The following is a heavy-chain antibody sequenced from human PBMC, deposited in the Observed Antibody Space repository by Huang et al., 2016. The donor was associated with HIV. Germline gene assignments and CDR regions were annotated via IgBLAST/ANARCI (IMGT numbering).Heavy chain of an antibody. CDR1: GFTSSGFS. Sequence: EEQLVESGGGLVKPGGSLRLSCEVSGFTSSGFSVNWVRQARGKGRQWVASSRDSSSYRHYADSVRGRFTVSRDNAKNARYLQMSSLRADDTAVYYCARDRGTTSLYGMDVWGQGTTVTVSS. CDR2: SRDSSSYR. J-gene: IGHJ6*02. D-gene: IGHD1-7*01. CDR3: ARDRGTTSLYGMDV. V-gene: IGHV3-21*01.